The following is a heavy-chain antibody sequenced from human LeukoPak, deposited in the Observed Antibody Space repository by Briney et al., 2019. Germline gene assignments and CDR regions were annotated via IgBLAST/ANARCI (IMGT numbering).Heavy chain of an antibody. Sequence: GASVKVSCKASGYTFTSYGISWVRQAPGQGLEWMGWISAYNGNTNYAQKLQGRVTMTTDTSTSTAYMELRSLRSDDTAVYYCARVIPYYGILTGYFKNYFDYWGQGTLVTVSS. J-gene: IGHJ4*02. CDR1: GYTFTSYG. V-gene: IGHV1-18*01. D-gene: IGHD3-9*01. CDR2: ISAYNGNT. CDR3: ARVIPYYGILTGYFKNYFDY.